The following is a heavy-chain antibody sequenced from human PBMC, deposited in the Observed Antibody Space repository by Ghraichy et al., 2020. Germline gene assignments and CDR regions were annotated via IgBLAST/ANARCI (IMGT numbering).Heavy chain of an antibody. Sequence: TLSLTCAVSGGSISSSNWWSWVRQPPGKGLEWIGEIYHSGSTNYNPSLKSRVTISVDKSKNQFSLKLSSVTAADTAVYYCAGERVVAAGADWFDPWGQGTLVTVSS. V-gene: IGHV4-4*02. CDR3: AGERVVAAGADWFDP. CDR1: GGSISSSNW. J-gene: IGHJ5*02. D-gene: IGHD2-15*01. CDR2: IYHSGST.